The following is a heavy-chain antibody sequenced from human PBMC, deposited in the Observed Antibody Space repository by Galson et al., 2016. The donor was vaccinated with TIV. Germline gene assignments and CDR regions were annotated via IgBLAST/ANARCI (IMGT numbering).Heavy chain of an antibody. D-gene: IGHD6-19*01. Sequence: SVKVSCKASGYTFTNYAFSWVRQAPGQGLEWMGGILPIFGAATYAQKFQGRVTITADESTNTAYMELSSLKSDDTAMYYCARPSSSCRGCSYYYMDVWGKGTTVTVSS. V-gene: IGHV1-69*13. CDR2: ILPIFGAA. CDR3: ARPSSSCRGCSYYYMDV. J-gene: IGHJ6*03. CDR1: GYTFTNYA.